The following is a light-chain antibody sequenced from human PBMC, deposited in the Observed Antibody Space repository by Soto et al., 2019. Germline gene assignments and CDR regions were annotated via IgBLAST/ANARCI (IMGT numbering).Light chain of an antibody. J-gene: IGLJ1*01. Sequence: QSVLTQPASVSGSPGQSITISCTGTSSDVGGYNYVSWYQQHPGKDPKLMIYEVSNRPSGVSNRFSGSKSGNTASLTISGLQAEDEADYYCSSDISSSTRVFGTGTKLTVL. V-gene: IGLV2-14*01. CDR1: SSDVGGYNY. CDR2: EVS. CDR3: SSDISSSTRV.